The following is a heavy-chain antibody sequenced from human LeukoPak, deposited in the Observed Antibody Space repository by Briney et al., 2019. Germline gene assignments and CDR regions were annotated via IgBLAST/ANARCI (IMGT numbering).Heavy chain of an antibody. CDR1: GYTFTSYG. CDR3: AREPDCSSTSCYMEVGWFDP. Sequence: GASVKVSCKASGYTFTSYGISWVRQAPGQRLEWMGWINAGNGNTKYSQKFQGRVTITRDTSASTAYMELSSLRSEDTAVYYCAREPDCSSTSCYMEVGWFDPWGQGTLVTVSS. D-gene: IGHD2-2*02. J-gene: IGHJ5*02. V-gene: IGHV1-3*01. CDR2: INAGNGNT.